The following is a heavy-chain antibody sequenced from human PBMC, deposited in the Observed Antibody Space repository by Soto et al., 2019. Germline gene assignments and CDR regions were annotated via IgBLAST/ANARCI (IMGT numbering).Heavy chain of an antibody. CDR1: GGSISSGGYS. CDR3: ASSDTGMVGGFDY. V-gene: IGHV4-61*08. D-gene: IGHD5-18*01. Sequence: SETLSLTCAVSGGSISSGGYSWSWIRQPPGKGLEWIGYIYYSGSTNYNPSLKSRVTISVDTSKNQFSLKLSSVTAADTAVYYFASSDTGMVGGFDYWGQGTLVTVSS. J-gene: IGHJ4*02. CDR2: IYYSGST.